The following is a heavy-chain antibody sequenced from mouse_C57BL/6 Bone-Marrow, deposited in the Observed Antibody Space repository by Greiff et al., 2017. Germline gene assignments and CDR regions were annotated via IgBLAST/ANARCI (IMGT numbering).Heavy chain of an antibody. CDR3: ARIYYGNYVYAMDY. D-gene: IGHD2-1*01. J-gene: IGHJ4*01. V-gene: IGHV2-2*01. CDR2: IWSGGST. Sequence: QVQLKQSGPGLVQPSQSLSITCTVSGFSLTSYGVHWVRQSPGKGLEWLGVIWSGGSTDYNAAFISRLSISKDNSKSQVFFKMNSLQADDTAIYYCARIYYGNYVYAMDYWGQGTSVTVSS. CDR1: GFSLTSYG.